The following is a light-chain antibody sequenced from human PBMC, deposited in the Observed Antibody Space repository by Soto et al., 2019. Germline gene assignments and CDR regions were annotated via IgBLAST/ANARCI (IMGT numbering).Light chain of an antibody. CDR2: KAS. CDR3: QQYDSYSPRT. CDR1: QSISTW. J-gene: IGKJ4*01. Sequence: DIQMTQSPSTLSASVGDRVTLTCRASQSISTWLAWYQQQPGKAPKLLIYKASGLESGVPSRFSGSGSGTAFTLTISSLQPDDVATYYCQQYDSYSPRTFGGGTKVDIK. V-gene: IGKV1-5*03.